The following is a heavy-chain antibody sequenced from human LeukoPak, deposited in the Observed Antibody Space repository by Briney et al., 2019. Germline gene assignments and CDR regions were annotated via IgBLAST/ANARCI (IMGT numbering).Heavy chain of an antibody. Sequence: SETLSLTCTVAGFSISKGFYWGWVRQPPGKGLEFIATIYYDGTSHYNPSLESRATISVDTSRNQFSLKLTSVTAADTAVYYCARDVSWDESFQRWGQGTLVTVPS. CDR1: GFSISKGFY. CDR2: IYYDGTS. V-gene: IGHV4-38-2*02. J-gene: IGHJ1*01. CDR3: ARDVSWDESFQR. D-gene: IGHD1-26*01.